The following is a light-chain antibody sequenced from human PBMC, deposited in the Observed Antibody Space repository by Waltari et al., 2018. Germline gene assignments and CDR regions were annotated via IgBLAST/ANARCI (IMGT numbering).Light chain of an antibody. V-gene: IGKV1-39*01. CDR3: QETYSSPPST. J-gene: IGKJ1*01. Sequence: DIQVTQSPSSLSAAVGDRVSITCRASQSIGNYLNWYQQKPGKAPKLLIYSRSSLQSGVPSRFSGSGSGTDFTLTITSLQPEDFAIYYCQETYSSPPSTFGQGTKVESK. CDR1: QSIGNY. CDR2: SRS.